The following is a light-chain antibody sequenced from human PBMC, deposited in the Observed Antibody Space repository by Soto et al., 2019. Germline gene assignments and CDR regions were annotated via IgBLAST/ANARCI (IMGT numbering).Light chain of an antibody. Sequence: DIQMTQSPSSLSASVGDRVTITCQASQDISNNLHWYQVKPGKAPKLLIYDASNLETGVPSRFSGSGSGTDFTFTINSLEPEDVATYYCQQYDDLPRTFGQGPSCRSN. J-gene: IGKJ2*01. CDR3: QQYDDLPRT. CDR2: DAS. CDR1: QDISNN. V-gene: IGKV1-33*01.